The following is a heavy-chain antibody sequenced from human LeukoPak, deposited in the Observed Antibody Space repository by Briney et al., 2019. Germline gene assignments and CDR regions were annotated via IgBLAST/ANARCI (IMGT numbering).Heavy chain of an antibody. CDR2: IKEDGSER. CDR3: ARDIGYCTPTSCPGYYGVDV. V-gene: IGHV3-7*01. CDR1: EFIFSSYW. J-gene: IGHJ6*02. Sequence: GGSLRLSCTASEFIFSSYWMSWVRQAPGKGLEWVANIKEDGSERYYVDSVKGRFTISRDNAKNSLYLQMNSLRAEDTAIYYCARDIGYCTPTSCPGYYGVDVWGQGTTVTVSS. D-gene: IGHD2-2*01.